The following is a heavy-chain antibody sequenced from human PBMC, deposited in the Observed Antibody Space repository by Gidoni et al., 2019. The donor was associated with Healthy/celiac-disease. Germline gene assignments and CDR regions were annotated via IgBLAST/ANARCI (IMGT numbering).Heavy chain of an antibody. J-gene: IGHJ4*02. V-gene: IGHV3-7*01. Sequence: EVQLVESGGGLVQPGGSLRLSCSASGLTFCTYWMSWVRQAPGRGLEWVANIKQDGSEKYYVDSVKGRFTISRDNAKNSLYLQMNSLRAEDTAVYYCARETHDSPLLLYYYGSGSYYNLDYWGQGTLVTVSS. CDR3: ARETHDSPLLLYYYGSGSYYNLDY. D-gene: IGHD3-10*01. CDR1: GLTFCTYW. CDR2: IKQDGSEK.